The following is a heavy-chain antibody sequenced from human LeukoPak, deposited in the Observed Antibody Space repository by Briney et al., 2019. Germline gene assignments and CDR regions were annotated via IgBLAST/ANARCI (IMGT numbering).Heavy chain of an antibody. CDR3: ARDLDYYDSSGYYSLNY. J-gene: IGHJ4*02. Sequence: ASVKVSCKASGYTFTGYYMHWVRQAPGQGLEWMGWINPNSGGTNYAQKFQGRVTMTRDTSISTAYMELSRLRSDDTVVYYCARDLDYYDSSGYYSLNYWGQGTLVTVSS. CDR1: GYTFTGYY. D-gene: IGHD3-22*01. V-gene: IGHV1-2*02. CDR2: INPNSGGT.